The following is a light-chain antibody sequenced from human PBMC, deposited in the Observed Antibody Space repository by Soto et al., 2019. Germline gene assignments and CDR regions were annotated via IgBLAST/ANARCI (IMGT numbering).Light chain of an antibody. CDR1: RSVNNF. CDR3: QVYTSLPQT. CDR2: DAF. V-gene: IGKV3-20*01. Sequence: EIVLCHSAISMAVPGGRWATVPCRATRSVNNFVAWYQQKPGQAPSLHIYDAFIRDSGVPDRFSGSGSGTDFALPTSRLEPEDFAVYYCQVYTSLPQTFGQGTKVDIK. J-gene: IGKJ1*01.